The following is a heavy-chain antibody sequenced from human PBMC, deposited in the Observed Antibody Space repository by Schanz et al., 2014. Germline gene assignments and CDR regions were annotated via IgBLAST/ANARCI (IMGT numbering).Heavy chain of an antibody. CDR3: ARDGVDAAAGGNY. V-gene: IGHV1-18*01. CDR1: GYTFTSYG. J-gene: IGHJ4*02. D-gene: IGHD6-13*01. CDR2: ITAYNGDT. Sequence: QVQLVQSGAEVKKPGASVKVSCKASGYTFTSYGINWVRQAPGQGLEWMGWITAYNGDTNYALKLQGRVTMTTDTSTGTVYMELSGLRSEDTAVYYCARDGVDAAAGGNYWGQGTLVTVSS.